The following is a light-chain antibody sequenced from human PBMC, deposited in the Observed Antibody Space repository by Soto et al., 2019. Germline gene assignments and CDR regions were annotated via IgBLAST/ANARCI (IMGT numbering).Light chain of an antibody. CDR2: TAS. J-gene: IGKJ5*01. CDR3: QQRHSYPIT. CDR1: QGISNY. Sequence: DGQLTQSPSFLSASVGDRVTITCRASQGISNYLAWYHQKPGKAPKLLIHTASTLQTGVPSRFSGSGSGTEFTLTISSLQPEDFATYYCQQRHSYPITFGQGTRLETK. V-gene: IGKV1-9*01.